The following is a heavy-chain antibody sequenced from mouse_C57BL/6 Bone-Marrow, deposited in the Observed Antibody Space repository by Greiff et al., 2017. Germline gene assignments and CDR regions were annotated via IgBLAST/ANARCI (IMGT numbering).Heavy chain of an antibody. D-gene: IGHD1-1*01. CDR1: GYTFTSYW. CDR2: IDPSDSYT. Sequence: VQLKQPGAELVKPGASVKLSCKASGYTFTSYWMQWVKQRPGQGLEWIGEIDPSDSYTNYNQKFKGKATLTVDTSSSTAYMQLSSLTSEDSAVYYCARPYYYGFAYWGQGTLVTVSA. V-gene: IGHV1-50*01. CDR3: ARPYYYGFAY. J-gene: IGHJ3*01.